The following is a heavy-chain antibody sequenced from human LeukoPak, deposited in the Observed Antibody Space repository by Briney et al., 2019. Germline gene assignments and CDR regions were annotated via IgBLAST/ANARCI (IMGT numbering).Heavy chain of an antibody. V-gene: IGHV4-34*01. D-gene: IGHD6-6*01. CDR1: GGSFSGYY. CDR2: INHSGGT. Sequence: SETLSLTCAVYGGSFSGYYWSWIRQPPGKGLEWIGEINHSGGTNYNPSLKSRVTISVDTSKNQFSLKLSSVTAADTAVYYCARGRIAARRRLLDYWGQGTLVTVSS. CDR3: ARGRIAARRRLLDY. J-gene: IGHJ4*02.